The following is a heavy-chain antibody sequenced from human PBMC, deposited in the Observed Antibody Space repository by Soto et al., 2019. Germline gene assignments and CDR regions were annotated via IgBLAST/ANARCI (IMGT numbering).Heavy chain of an antibody. Sequence: SETLSLTCTVSGGSISSSSYYWGWIRQPPGKGLEWIGSIYYSGSTYYNPSLKSRVTISVDTSKNQFSLKLSSVTAADTAVYYCATLTTVPMVYAIKVGNYMDIWGKGTTVTVSS. CDR3: ATLTTVPMVYAIKVGNYMDI. CDR2: IYYSGST. V-gene: IGHV4-39*01. CDR1: GGSISSSSYY. D-gene: IGHD2-8*01. J-gene: IGHJ6*03.